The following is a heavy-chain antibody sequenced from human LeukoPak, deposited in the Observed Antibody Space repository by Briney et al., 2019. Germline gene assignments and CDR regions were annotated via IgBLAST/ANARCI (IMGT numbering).Heavy chain of an antibody. CDR3: ARAPVVVVIAAAQRHWFDP. V-gene: IGHV1-2*02. Sequence: GASVKVSCKASGYTFTGYYMHWVRQAPGQGLEWMGWINPNGGGTNYAQKFQGRVTMTRDTSISTAYMELSSLRSDDTAVYYCARAPVVVVIAAAQRHWFDPWGQGTLVTVSS. CDR1: GYTFTGYY. CDR2: INPNGGGT. D-gene: IGHD2-15*01. J-gene: IGHJ5*02.